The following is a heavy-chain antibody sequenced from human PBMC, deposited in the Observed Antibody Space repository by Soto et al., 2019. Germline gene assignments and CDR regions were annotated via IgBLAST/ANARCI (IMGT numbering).Heavy chain of an antibody. CDR3: ARGDKSPS. J-gene: IGHJ4*02. V-gene: IGHV3-7*01. CDR1: GFTFSSYW. CDR2: IKQDGSET. D-gene: IGHD2-15*01. Sequence: DVQLVESGGGLVQPGGSLRLSCAASGFTFSSYWMNWVRQAPGKGLEWVAKIKQDGSETSYVDSVKGRFTISRDNAKNSLYLQMNSLRVEDTAMYYCARGDKSPSWGQGTLVTVSS.